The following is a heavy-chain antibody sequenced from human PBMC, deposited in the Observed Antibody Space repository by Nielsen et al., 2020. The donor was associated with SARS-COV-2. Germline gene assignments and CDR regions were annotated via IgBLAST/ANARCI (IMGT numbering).Heavy chain of an antibody. V-gene: IGHV4-31*03. CDR3: SRESSGYDHYNYGMDV. D-gene: IGHD5-12*01. J-gene: IGHJ6*02. Sequence: LRLSCTVSGGSISSGGYYWSWIRHHPGKGLEWIGYIYFSGRTCYNPSLKSRVTISVDTSKNQFSLSLRSVTAAVTAVYYCSRESSGYDHYNYGMDVWGQGTTVTVAS. CDR2: IYFSGRT. CDR1: GGSISSGGYY.